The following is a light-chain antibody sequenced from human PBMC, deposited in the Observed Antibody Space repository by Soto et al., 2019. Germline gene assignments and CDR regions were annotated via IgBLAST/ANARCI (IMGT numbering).Light chain of an antibody. CDR1: NSDVGGYNY. CDR3: CSYSGSYTFYV. V-gene: IGLV2-11*01. Sequence: QSALTQPRSVSGSPGQSVTISCTGTNSDVGGYNYVSWYQQHPGKAPKLMIYDVSKRPSGVPDRFSGSKSGNTASLTISGLQAEDEADYYCCSYSGSYTFYVFGTGTKLTFL. J-gene: IGLJ1*01. CDR2: DVS.